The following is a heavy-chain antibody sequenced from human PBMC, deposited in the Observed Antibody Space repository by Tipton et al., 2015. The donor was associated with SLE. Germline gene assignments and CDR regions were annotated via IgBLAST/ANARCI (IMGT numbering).Heavy chain of an antibody. J-gene: IGHJ5*02. CDR1: DFTFTGSA. Sequence: SLRLSCVASDFTFTGSAIHWIRQAPGKGLEWVGHIRIRTDNYGTTYAPSMKGRFIISRDDSRKTAFLQMNILKTDDTAVYYCAKDDWLDPWGRGTLVNVSS. V-gene: IGHV3-73*01. CDR2: IRIRTDNYGT. CDR3: AKDDWLDP.